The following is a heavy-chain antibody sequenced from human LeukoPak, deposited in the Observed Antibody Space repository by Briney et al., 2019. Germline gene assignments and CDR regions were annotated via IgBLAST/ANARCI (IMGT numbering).Heavy chain of an antibody. CDR3: AREYILTAYYGDY. CDR2: INPKSGGA. D-gene: IGHD3-9*01. J-gene: IGHJ4*02. V-gene: IGHV1-2*02. Sequence: GASVKVSCKASGGTFSSYAISWVRQAPGQGLEWMGWINPKSGGANYAQKFQGRVTMTWDTSISTAHMELSRLRSDDTAVYYCAREYILTAYYGDYWGQGTLVTVSS. CDR1: GGTFSSYA.